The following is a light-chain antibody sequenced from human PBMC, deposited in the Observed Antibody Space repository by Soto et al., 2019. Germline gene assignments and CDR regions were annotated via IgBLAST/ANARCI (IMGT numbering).Light chain of an antibody. V-gene: IGKV1-9*01. J-gene: IGKJ5*01. Sequence: IQLTQSPSSLSASVGDRVTITCRASQGISSYLAWYQQKPGKAPNLLIYAASTLHNGVPSRFSGSGSGTDFTLTISSLQPEDFATYYCQQVNSYPPTFGQGTRRRL. CDR2: AAS. CDR1: QGISSY. CDR3: QQVNSYPPT.